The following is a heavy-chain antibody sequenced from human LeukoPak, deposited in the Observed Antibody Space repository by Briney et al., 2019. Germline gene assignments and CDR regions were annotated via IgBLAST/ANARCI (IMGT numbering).Heavy chain of an antibody. CDR1: GGSISSNNW. V-gene: IGHV4-4*02. CDR3: ARDRGGYTYSHDY. Sequence: SETLSLTCAVSGGSISSNNWWIWVRQSPGKGLEWIGEIYHDGSTNYNPSLKSRVTISMDKSKNQLSLKLNFVTAADTAVYYCARDRGGYTYSHDYWGQGTLVTVSS. CDR2: IYHDGST. D-gene: IGHD5-18*01. J-gene: IGHJ4*02.